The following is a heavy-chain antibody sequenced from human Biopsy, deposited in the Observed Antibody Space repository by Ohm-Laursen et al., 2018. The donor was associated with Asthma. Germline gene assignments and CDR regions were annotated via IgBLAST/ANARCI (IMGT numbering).Heavy chain of an antibody. CDR2: INHSGST. D-gene: IGHD2-2*01. Sequence: GTLSLTCFVYGGSFSGYYWSWIRQPPGKGLEWIGEINHSGSTNYNPSLKSRVTISVDTSKNQFSLKLSSVTAADTAVYYCARAGQCSSTSCYNPGWFDPWGQGTLVTVSS. J-gene: IGHJ5*02. CDR3: ARAGQCSSTSCYNPGWFDP. CDR1: GGSFSGYY. V-gene: IGHV4-34*01.